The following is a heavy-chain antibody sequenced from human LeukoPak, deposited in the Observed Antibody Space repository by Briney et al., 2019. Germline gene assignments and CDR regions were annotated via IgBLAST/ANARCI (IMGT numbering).Heavy chain of an antibody. Sequence: SETLSLTCTVSGAPLNNYYWNWVRQPPGKELEWIGNVDYSGSTRYNPSLKSRATMSLDSSKNQYSLRLTSVTAADMAVYYCAMQVGIYGDYNNWFDPWGQGARVT. CDR2: VDYSGST. D-gene: IGHD4-17*01. CDR3: AMQVGIYGDYNNWFDP. V-gene: IGHV4-59*08. J-gene: IGHJ5*02. CDR1: GAPLNNYY.